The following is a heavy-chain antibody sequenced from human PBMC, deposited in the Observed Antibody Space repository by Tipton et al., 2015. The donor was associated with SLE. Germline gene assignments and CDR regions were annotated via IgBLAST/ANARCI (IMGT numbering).Heavy chain of an antibody. CDR3: ARAGEGVFDY. Sequence: TLSLTCTVSGGSISSYYWSWIRQPPGKGLEWIGYIYYSGSTNYNPSLKSRVTISVDTSKNQFSLKLSSVTAADTAVYYCARAGEGVFDYWGQGTLVTVSP. V-gene: IGHV4-59*08. CDR2: IYYSGST. CDR1: GGSISSYY. D-gene: IGHD3-10*01. J-gene: IGHJ4*02.